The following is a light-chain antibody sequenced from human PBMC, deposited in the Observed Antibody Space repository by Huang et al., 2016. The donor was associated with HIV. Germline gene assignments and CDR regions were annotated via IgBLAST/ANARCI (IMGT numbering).Light chain of an antibody. V-gene: IGKV3-11*01. J-gene: IGKJ2*01. CDR3: QQRSDWPRT. CDR2: GAS. Sequence: EIVLTQSPATLSLSPGDRATLSCRVSQSVSSDLDWYQQKAGQAPRLLIYGASNRATGIPARFSGSGSGTDFTLTISSLEPEDFAVYYCQQRSDWPRTFGQGTKLEIK. CDR1: QSVSSD.